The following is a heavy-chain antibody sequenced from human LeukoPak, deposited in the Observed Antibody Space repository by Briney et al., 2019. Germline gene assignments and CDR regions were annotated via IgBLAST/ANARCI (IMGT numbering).Heavy chain of an antibody. CDR2: IYSGGST. CDR3: ARGGSYLSAFDI. V-gene: IGHV3-53*01. Sequence: GGSLRLSCAASGFTVSSNYMSGVRQAPGEGLEWVSIIYSGGSTFYADSVKGRFTISRDNSKNTLYLQMNSLRAEDTAVYYCARGGSYLSAFDIWGQGTMVTVSS. J-gene: IGHJ3*02. CDR1: GFTVSSNY. D-gene: IGHD1-26*01.